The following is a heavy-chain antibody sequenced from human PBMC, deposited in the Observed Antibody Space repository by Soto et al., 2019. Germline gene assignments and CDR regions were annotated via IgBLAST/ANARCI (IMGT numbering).Heavy chain of an antibody. D-gene: IGHD3-3*01. V-gene: IGHV4-4*07. Sequence: SETLSLTCTVSGGPISSYYWCWIRQPAGKGLEWIGRIYTSGSTNYNPSLKSRVTMSVDTSKNQFSLKLSSVTAEDTAVYYCARDGGYYDFWSGYSDYYYGMDVWGQGTTVTVSS. J-gene: IGHJ6*02. CDR1: GGPISSYY. CDR2: IYTSGST. CDR3: ARDGGYYDFWSGYSDYYYGMDV.